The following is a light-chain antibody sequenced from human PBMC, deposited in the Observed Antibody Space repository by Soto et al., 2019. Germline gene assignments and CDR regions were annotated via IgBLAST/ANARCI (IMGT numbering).Light chain of an antibody. CDR2: QTS. CDR1: QYINTR. J-gene: IGKJ1*01. V-gene: IGKV3-11*01. Sequence: EIELTQSPSTLSSFPGDRVTISCRASQYINTRLAWYQHKPGQAPRLLIYQTSIRAAGIPARFSGSGSGTEFPLTISYVQPEDFSLYYCHQRHSWPRTFGQGTKVDI. CDR3: HQRHSWPRT.